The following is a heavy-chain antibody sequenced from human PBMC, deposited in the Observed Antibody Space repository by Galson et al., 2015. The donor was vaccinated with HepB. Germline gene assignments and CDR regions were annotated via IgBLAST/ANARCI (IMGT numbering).Heavy chain of an antibody. D-gene: IGHD6-13*01. CDR2: IDPSDSYT. J-gene: IGHJ6*02. CDR3: ARHPQSGIAAGTPLYGMDV. V-gene: IGHV5-10-1*01. CDR1: GYSFTSYW. Sequence: QSGAEVKKPGESLRISCKGSGYSFTSYWISWVRQMPGKGLEWMGRIDPSDSYTNYSPSFQGHVTISADKSISTAYLQWSSLKASDAAMYYCARHPQSGIAAGTPLYGMDVWGQGTTVTVSS.